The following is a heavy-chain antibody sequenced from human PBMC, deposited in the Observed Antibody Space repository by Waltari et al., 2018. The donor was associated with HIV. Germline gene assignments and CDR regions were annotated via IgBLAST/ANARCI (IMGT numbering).Heavy chain of an antibody. J-gene: IGHJ6*02. CDR1: GFTLSSYW. V-gene: IGHV3-74*01. CDR2: IDNDGSST. Sequence: EVQLVESGGGLVQPGGSLRHACAAPGFTLSSYWMYWVRQAPWKGLVWVSRIDNDGSSTIYADSVKGRFTISRDNAKNTLYLQMNSLSAEDTAVYYCARGRPYGLDVWGQGTTVTVSS. CDR3: ARGRPYGLDV.